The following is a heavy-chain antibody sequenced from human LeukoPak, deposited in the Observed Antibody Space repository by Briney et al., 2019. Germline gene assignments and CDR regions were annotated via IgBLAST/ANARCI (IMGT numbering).Heavy chain of an antibody. CDR1: GGSFGGYY. J-gene: IGHJ5*02. CDR3: ARGLDIVVVVAATDNWFDP. D-gene: IGHD2-15*01. Sequence: SETLSLTCAVYGGSFGGYYWSWIRQPPGKGLEWIGEINHSGSTNYNPSLKSRVTISVDTSKNQFSLKLSSVTAADTAVYYCARGLDIVVVVAATDNWFDPWGQGTLVTVSS. CDR2: INHSGST. V-gene: IGHV4-34*01.